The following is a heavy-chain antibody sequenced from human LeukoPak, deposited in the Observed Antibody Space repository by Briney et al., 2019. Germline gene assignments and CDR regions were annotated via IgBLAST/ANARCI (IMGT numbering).Heavy chain of an antibody. V-gene: IGHV1-18*01. CDR3: ARGRGEGYSYGRYYFDY. CDR2: ISAYNGNT. Sequence: GASVKVSCKASGYTFSSYGITWVRQAPGQGLEWMGWISAYNGNTNYAQKFQGRVTMTTDTSTSTAYMELRSLRSDDTAVYYCARGRGEGYSYGRYYFDYWGQGTLVTVSS. CDR1: GYTFSSYG. D-gene: IGHD5-18*01. J-gene: IGHJ4*02.